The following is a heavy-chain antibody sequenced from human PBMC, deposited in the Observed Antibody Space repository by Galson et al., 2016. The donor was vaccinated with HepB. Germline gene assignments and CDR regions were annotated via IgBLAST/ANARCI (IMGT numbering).Heavy chain of an antibody. CDR2: ISASGDTT. CDR1: GFTFSSYA. CDR3: ARGYYNAMDV. Sequence: SLRLSCAASGFTFSSYAMTWVRQAPGKGLEWVSTISASGDTTYYADSVKGRFTISRDYSKNTLHLQMNSLRGDDTAVYYCARGYYNAMDVWGQGATVTVSS. J-gene: IGHJ6*02. V-gene: IGHV3-23*01.